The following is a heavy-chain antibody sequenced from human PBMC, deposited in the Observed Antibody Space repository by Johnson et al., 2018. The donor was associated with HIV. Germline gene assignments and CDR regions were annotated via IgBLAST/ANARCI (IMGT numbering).Heavy chain of an antibody. Sequence: VQLVESGGGVVQPGGSLRLSCAASGFTVSDNYMSWVRQAPGKGLEWVSVIYSGDNTYYADSVKGRFTISRDNSKNTLYLQMNNLRSEDTAVYYCARDWGTIQLWSSGAFDIWGQGTMVTVSS. CDR1: GFTVSDNY. CDR2: IYSGDNT. CDR3: ARDWGTIQLWSSGAFDI. J-gene: IGHJ3*02. D-gene: IGHD5-18*01. V-gene: IGHV3-66*01.